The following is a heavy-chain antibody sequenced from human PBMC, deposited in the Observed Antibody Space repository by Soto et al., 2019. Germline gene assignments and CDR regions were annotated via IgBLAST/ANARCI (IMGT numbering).Heavy chain of an antibody. J-gene: IGHJ3*02. CDR3: AREIAVPHAFDI. CDR1: GGSISSYY. D-gene: IGHD2-21*01. V-gene: IGHV4-59*01. CDR2: IYYSGST. Sequence: PSETLSLTCTVSGGSISSYYWSWIRQPPGKGLEWIGYIYYSGSTNYNPSLKSRVTLSVDTSKNQFSLKLSSVTAADTAVYYCAREIAVPHAFDIWGQGTMVTVSS.